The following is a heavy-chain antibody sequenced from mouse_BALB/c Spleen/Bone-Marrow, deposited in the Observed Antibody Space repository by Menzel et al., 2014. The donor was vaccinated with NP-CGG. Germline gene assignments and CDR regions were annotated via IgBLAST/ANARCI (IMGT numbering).Heavy chain of an antibody. D-gene: IGHD2-14*01. CDR1: GFTFSDYY. V-gene: IGHV5-4*02. Sequence: EVKLVESGGGLVKPGGSLKLSCAASGFTFSDYYIYWVRQTPEKRLEWVATISDGGTYTYYPDTVKGRFIISRDNAKNNLYLQMNGLKSEDTAMYYCVRDGDYRYACFTYWGQGTLVTVSA. J-gene: IGHJ3*01. CDR2: ISDGGTYT. CDR3: VRDGDYRYACFTY.